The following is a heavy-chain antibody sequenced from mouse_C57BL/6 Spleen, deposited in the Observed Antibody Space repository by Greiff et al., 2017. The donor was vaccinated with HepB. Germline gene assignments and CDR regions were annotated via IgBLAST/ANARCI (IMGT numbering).Heavy chain of an antibody. J-gene: IGHJ2*01. CDR1: GFTFSDYG. CDR2: ISSGSSTI. Sequence: EVKLVESGGGLVKPGGSLKLSCAASGFTFSDYGMHWVRQAPEKGLEWVAYISSGSSTIYYADTVKGRFTISRDNAKNTLFLQMTSLRSEDTAMYYCARNFYYGSSLYYFDYWGQGTTLTVSS. D-gene: IGHD1-1*01. CDR3: ARNFYYGSSLYYFDY. V-gene: IGHV5-17*01.